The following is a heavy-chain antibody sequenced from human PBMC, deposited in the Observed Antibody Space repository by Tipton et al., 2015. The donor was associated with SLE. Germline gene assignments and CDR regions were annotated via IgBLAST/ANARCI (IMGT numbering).Heavy chain of an antibody. CDR1: GFTFSSYS. J-gene: IGHJ4*02. D-gene: IGHD5-12*01. CDR2: ISSSSSYI. V-gene: IGHV3-21*04. CDR3: ARTRTVATIRYYFDF. Sequence: SLRLSCAASGFTFSSYSMNWVRQAPGKGLEWVSSISSSSSYIYYAGSVKGRFTISRDNAKNSLYLQMNSLRAEDTAVYYCARTRTVATIRYYFDFWGQGTLVTVSS.